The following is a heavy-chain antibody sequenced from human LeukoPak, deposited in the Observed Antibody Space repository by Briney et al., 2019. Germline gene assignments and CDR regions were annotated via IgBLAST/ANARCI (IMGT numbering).Heavy chain of an antibody. V-gene: IGHV4-34*01. CDR2: INHSGST. Sequence: KASETLSLTCAVYGGSFNGYYWTWIRQPPGKGLEWIGEINHSGSTDYNPSLKSRVTISVDTSKNQFSLKLNSVTAADTAVYYCARGMTTVTNFDYWGQGTLVTVSS. CDR1: GGSFNGYY. D-gene: IGHD4-11*01. CDR3: ARGMTTVTNFDY. J-gene: IGHJ4*02.